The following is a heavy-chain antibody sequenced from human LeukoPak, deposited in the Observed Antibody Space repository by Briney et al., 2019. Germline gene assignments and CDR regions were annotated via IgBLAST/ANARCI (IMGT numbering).Heavy chain of an antibody. CDR2: ISWNSGSI. D-gene: IGHD1-26*01. CDR3: AKDWGELGLLPYYFDY. J-gene: IGHJ4*02. Sequence: GRSLRLSCAASGFTFDDYAMHWVRQAPGKGLEWVSGISWNSGSIGYADSVKGRFTISRDNAKNSLYLQTNSLRAEDTALYYCAKDWGELGLLPYYFDYWGQGTLVTVSS. V-gene: IGHV3-9*01. CDR1: GFTFDDYA.